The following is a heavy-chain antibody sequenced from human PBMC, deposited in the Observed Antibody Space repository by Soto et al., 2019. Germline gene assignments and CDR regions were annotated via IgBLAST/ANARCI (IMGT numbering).Heavy chain of an antibody. Sequence: QVQLQESGPGLVKPSETLSLTCTVSGGSITNYYCSWFRQPPGKGLEWIGYIQYSGYSAYNLSLKRRVTMSMDTSKTHFPRMLESVTAADTAVYYCARHGFGTLHGLVDVWGQGTTVIVSS. CDR2: IQYSGYS. CDR1: GGSITNYY. J-gene: IGHJ6*02. D-gene: IGHD3-10*01. V-gene: IGHV4-59*08. CDR3: ARHGFGTLHGLVDV.